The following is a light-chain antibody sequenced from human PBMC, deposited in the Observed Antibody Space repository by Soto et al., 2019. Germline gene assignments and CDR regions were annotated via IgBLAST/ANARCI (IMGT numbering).Light chain of an antibody. J-gene: IGKJ1*01. CDR2: GAS. Sequence: EIVLTQSPGTLSLSPGERATLYCRASQSVGSSYLAWYQRKPGQAPRLLIYGASSRATGIPDRFSGSGSGTDFALTISRLEPEDFAVYYCQQYGSSPTFGQGTKVEIK. V-gene: IGKV3-20*01. CDR1: QSVGSSY. CDR3: QQYGSSPT.